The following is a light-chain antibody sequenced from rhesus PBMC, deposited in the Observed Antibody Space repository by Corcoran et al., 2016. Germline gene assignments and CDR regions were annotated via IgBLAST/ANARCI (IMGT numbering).Light chain of an antibody. Sequence: QAAPTQPPSVSGSPGQSVTISCTGTSSDVGGYNYVSWYQQHPGKAPKLMIYGVSKRPSGVSDRFSGSKSGNMASLTISGLQAEDEADYYCCSYTTSSTDVFGSGTKLTVL. CDR1: SSDVGGYNY. CDR2: GVS. V-gene: IGLV2S7*01. CDR3: CSYTTSSTDV. J-gene: IGLJ6*01.